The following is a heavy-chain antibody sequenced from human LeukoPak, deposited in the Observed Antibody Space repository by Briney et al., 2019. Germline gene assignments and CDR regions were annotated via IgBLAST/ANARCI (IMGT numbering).Heavy chain of an antibody. Sequence: GGSLRLSCAASGFPFSGYWMYWLRQAPGKGLVWVSRISPTGSTTSYADSVKGRFTVSRDNAKNTLYLQVNNLRAEDTAVYYCARGPNSNWSGLDFWGQGTLLTVSS. V-gene: IGHV3-74*01. J-gene: IGHJ4*02. D-gene: IGHD6-6*01. CDR2: ISPTGSTT. CDR1: GFPFSGYW. CDR3: ARGPNSNWSGLDF.